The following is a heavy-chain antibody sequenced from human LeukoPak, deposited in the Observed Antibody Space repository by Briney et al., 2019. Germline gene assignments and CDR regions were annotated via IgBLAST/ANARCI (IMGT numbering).Heavy chain of an antibody. J-gene: IGHJ4*02. Sequence: GGSLRLSCAASGFNFSNYGMHWVRQAPGKGLEWVAFIRYVGSNNYYADSVKGRFTISKDNSKNTLYLQMNSLRAEDTAVYYCARDLVSTFDYWGQGTLVTVSS. D-gene: IGHD6-6*01. V-gene: IGHV3-30*02. CDR1: GFNFSNYG. CDR3: ARDLVSTFDY. CDR2: IRYVGSNN.